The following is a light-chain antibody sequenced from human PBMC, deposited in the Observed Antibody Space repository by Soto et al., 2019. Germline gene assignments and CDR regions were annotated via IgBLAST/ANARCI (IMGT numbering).Light chain of an antibody. CDR3: QQYDNLPLT. Sequence: IPLTQFTCTLSASVCDIVTLTCRASQGISNYLAWYQQKPGKAPKLLIYDASNLETGVPSRFSGSGSGTDFTFTISSLQPEDIATYYCQQYDNLPLTFGGGTKVDIK. V-gene: IGKV1-33*01. CDR1: QGISNY. CDR2: DAS. J-gene: IGKJ4*01.